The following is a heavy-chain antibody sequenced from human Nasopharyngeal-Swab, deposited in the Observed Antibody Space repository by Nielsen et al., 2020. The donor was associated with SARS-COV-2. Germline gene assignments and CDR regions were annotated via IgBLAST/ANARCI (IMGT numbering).Heavy chain of an antibody. CDR1: SDYY. J-gene: IGHJ5*02. D-gene: IGHD3-22*01. CDR2: ISSSGSTI. CDR3: ARTYYYDSSGYYYVWFDP. V-gene: IGHV3-11*01. Sequence: SDYYMSWIRQAPGKGLEWVSYISSSGSTIYYADSVKGRFTISRDNAKNSLYLQMNSLRAEGTAVYYCARTYYYDSSGYYYVWFDPWGQGTLVTVSS.